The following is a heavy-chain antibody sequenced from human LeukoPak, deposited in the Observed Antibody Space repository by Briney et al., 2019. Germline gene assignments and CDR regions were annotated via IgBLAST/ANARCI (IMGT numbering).Heavy chain of an antibody. CDR3: ASSLIKGSGSYTFVY. V-gene: IGHV4-38-2*01. CDR2: IYHSGST. J-gene: IGHJ4*02. Sequence: PAETLSLTCAVSGYSISSGYYWGWIRQPPGKGLEWIGSIYHSGSTYYNPSLKSRVTISVDTSKNQCSLKLSSVTAADTAVYYCASSLIKGSGSYTFVYWGQGTLVTVSS. D-gene: IGHD3-10*01. CDR1: GYSISSGYY.